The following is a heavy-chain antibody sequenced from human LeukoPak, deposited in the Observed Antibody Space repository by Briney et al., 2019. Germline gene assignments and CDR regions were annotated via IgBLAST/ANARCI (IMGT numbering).Heavy chain of an antibody. J-gene: IGHJ4*02. CDR3: ARDPYCSGGSCYGH. CDR2: IYYSGST. V-gene: IGHV4-31*03. Sequence: PSETLSLTCTVSGGSISPYYWSWIRQHPGKGLEWIGYIYYSGSTYYNPSLKSRVTISVDTSKNQFSLKLSSVTAADTAVYYCARDPYCSGGSCYGHWGQGTLVTVSS. D-gene: IGHD2-15*01. CDR1: GGSISPYY.